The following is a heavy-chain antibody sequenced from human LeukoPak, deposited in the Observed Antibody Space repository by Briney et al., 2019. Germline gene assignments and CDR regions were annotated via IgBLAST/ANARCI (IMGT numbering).Heavy chain of an antibody. Sequence: PSETLSLTCTVSGGSISSYYWSWIRRPAGKGLEWIGRINTSGSTNYNPSLKSRVTMSVDTSKNQFSLKLSSVTAADTAVYYCARDGFYCSSTSCYSSLMDVWGKGTTVTVSS. CDR3: ARDGFYCSSTSCYSSLMDV. CDR2: INTSGST. D-gene: IGHD2-2*01. J-gene: IGHJ6*04. CDR1: GGSISSYY. V-gene: IGHV4-4*07.